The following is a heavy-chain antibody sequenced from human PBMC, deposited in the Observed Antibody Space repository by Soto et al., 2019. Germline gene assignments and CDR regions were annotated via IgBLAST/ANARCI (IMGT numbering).Heavy chain of an antibody. CDR3: ASIWEGMVRGVIINELDY. CDR1: GFTFSSYA. Sequence: GGSLRLSCAASGFTFSSYAMHWVRQAPGKGLEWVAVISYDGSNKYYADSVKGRFTISRDNSKNTLYLQMNSLRAEDTAVYYCASIWEGMVRGVIINELDYWGQGTLVTVSS. CDR2: ISYDGSNK. J-gene: IGHJ4*02. D-gene: IGHD3-10*01. V-gene: IGHV3-30-3*01.